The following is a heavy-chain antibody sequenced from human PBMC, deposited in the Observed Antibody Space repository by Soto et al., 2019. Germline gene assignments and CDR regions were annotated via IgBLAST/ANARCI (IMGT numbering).Heavy chain of an antibody. V-gene: IGHV4-34*02. J-gene: IGHJ5*02. Sequence: QVHLQQWGAGLLKPSETLSLTCAVYGESFIGYYWTWIRQPPGKGLEWIGEINHRGSANYNPSLMSRVTISVDTSNNQFSLKLSSVTAADTFGYYCARTDIVTTNCFDPWGQGTLVTVSS. CDR2: INHRGSA. D-gene: IGHD5-12*01. CDR3: ARTDIVTTNCFDP. CDR1: GESFIGYY.